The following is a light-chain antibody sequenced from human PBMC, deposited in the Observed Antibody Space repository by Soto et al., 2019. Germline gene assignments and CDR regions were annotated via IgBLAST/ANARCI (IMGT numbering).Light chain of an antibody. V-gene: IGKV1-5*01. CDR2: DAS. CDR1: QSISSW. Sequence: DIQMTQSPSTLSASVGYRFTITCRASQSISSWLAWYQQKPVKAPKLLIYDASSLESGVPSRFSGSGSGTEFTLTSRSLQPDDFATYYCQQYNSYSLWTFGQGTKVDIK. J-gene: IGKJ1*01. CDR3: QQYNSYSLWT.